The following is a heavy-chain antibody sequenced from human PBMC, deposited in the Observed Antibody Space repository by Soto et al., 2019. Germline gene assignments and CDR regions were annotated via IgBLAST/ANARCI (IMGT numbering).Heavy chain of an antibody. V-gene: IGHV4-30-2*01. CDR1: GGSISSGGYS. CDR3: ARGRITGTTYYYYGMDV. CDR2: IYHSGST. D-gene: IGHD1-7*01. Sequence: SETLSLTCAVSGGSISSGGYSWSWIRQPPGKGLEWIGYIYHSGSTYYNPSLKSRATISVDRSKNQFSLKLSSVTAADTAVYYCARGRITGTTYYYYGMDVWGQGTTVTVSS. J-gene: IGHJ6*02.